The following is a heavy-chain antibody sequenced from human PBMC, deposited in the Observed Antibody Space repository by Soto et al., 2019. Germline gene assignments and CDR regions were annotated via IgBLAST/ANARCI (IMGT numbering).Heavy chain of an antibody. CDR1: GFTFSSYD. D-gene: IGHD1-26*01. Sequence: QVQLVESGGGVVQPGRSLRLSCAASGFTFSSYDMHWVRQAPGKGLEWVAVISYDGSNKYYADSVKGRFTISRDNSKNPLYLQMNSLRAEDMAVYYCATEAVGATPDYWGQGTLVTVSS. CDR3: ATEAVGATPDY. CDR2: ISYDGSNK. V-gene: IGHV3-30*03. J-gene: IGHJ4*02.